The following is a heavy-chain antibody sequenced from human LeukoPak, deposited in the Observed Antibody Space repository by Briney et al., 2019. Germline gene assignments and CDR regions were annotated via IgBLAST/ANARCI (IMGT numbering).Heavy chain of an antibody. J-gene: IGHJ4*02. CDR3: ARENPSGYYNRPIDY. D-gene: IGHD3-22*01. Sequence: PSQTLSLTCTVSGGSISSGGYYWSWIRQHPGKGLEWIGYIYYSGSTYYNPSLKSRVTISVDTSKNQFSLKLSSVTAADTAIYYCARENPSGYYNRPIDYWGQGTLVTVSS. CDR1: GGSISSGGYY. CDR2: IYYSGST. V-gene: IGHV4-31*03.